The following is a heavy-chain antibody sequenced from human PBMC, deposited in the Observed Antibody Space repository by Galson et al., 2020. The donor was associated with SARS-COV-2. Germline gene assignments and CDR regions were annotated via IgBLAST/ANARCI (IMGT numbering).Heavy chain of an antibody. V-gene: IGHV4-39*07. D-gene: IGHD4-17*01. CDR1: GGSISSSSYY. J-gene: IGHJ4*02. Sequence: SETLSLTCTVSGGSISSSSYYWGWIRQPPGKGLDWIGSIYYSGSAHYNKSLESRVTMSVDTSKSQFSLRLSFVTAADTALYYCASAFMEHDYSDYCFDYWGQGTLVTVSS. CDR3: ASAFMEHDYSDYCFDY. CDR2: IYYSGSA.